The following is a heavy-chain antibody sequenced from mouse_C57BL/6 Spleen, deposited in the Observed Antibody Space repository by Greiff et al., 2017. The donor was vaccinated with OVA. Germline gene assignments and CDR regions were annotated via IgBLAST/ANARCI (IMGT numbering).Heavy chain of an antibody. J-gene: IGHJ4*01. CDR2: IYPGGGYT. D-gene: IGHD1-1*01. Sequence: VKLLESGAELVRPGTSVKMSCKASGYTFTNYWIGWAKQRPGHGLEWIGDIYPGGGYTNYNEKFKGKATLTADKSSSTAYMQFSSLTSEDSAIYYCARVDYYGSLYAMDYWGQGTSVTVSS. CDR1: GYTFTNYW. CDR3: ARVDYYGSLYAMDY. V-gene: IGHV1-63*01.